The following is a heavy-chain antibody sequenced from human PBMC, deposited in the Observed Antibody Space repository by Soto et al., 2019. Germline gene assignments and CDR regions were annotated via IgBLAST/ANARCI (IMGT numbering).Heavy chain of an antibody. J-gene: IGHJ4*02. V-gene: IGHV1-18*01. CDR1: GYTFTSYG. D-gene: IGHD6-13*01. Sequence: QVQLVQCGAEVKKPGASVKVSCKASGYTFTSYGISWVRQAPGQGLEWMGWISAYNGNTNYAQKPQGRVTMTTDTSTRTASLELRSLRSDDTAVYYCASTYSPFDYWGQGTLVTVSS. CDR2: ISAYNGNT. CDR3: ASTYSPFDY.